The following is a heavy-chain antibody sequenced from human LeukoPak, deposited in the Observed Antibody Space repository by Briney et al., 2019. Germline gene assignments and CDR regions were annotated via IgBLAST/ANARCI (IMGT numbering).Heavy chain of an antibody. J-gene: IGHJ4*02. CDR1: GFTFSSYA. V-gene: IGHV3-23*01. CDR2: ISGSGGST. CDR3: ARGYGDFRVEGRYFHS. D-gene: IGHD4-17*01. Sequence: PGGSLRLSCAASGFTFSSYAMSWVRQAPGKGLEGVSAISGSGGSTYYADSVKGRFTISRDNSKNTLYLQMNSLRAEDTAVYYCARGYGDFRVEGRYFHSWGQGTLVTVSS.